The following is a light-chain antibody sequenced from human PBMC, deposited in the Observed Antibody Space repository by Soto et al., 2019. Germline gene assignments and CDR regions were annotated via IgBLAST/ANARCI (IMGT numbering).Light chain of an antibody. V-gene: IGKV1-5*01. CDR2: DTS. Sequence: DIQMTQSPSALSASVGDRVTITCRASQNIKKYLNWYQQKPGTAPRLLIYDTSNLEDGVPSTFSGSGSGTDFTLTVSSLQPDDSATYYCQQYNTYPWTFGQGTKVDIK. J-gene: IGKJ1*01. CDR3: QQYNTYPWT. CDR1: QNIKKY.